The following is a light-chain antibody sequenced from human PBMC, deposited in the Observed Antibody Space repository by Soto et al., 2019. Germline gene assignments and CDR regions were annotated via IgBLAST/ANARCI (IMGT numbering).Light chain of an antibody. CDR3: QQRNHWPLT. V-gene: IGKV3-11*01. CDR1: QSISDY. CDR2: DAS. J-gene: IGKJ4*01. Sequence: IVMSPSPDTLCLFSGERATLSGRASQSISDYLGWYQQKPGQAPRLLIYDASNRATGIPARFSGSGSGADFNLTISSLEPEDSAVYYCQQRNHWPLTFGGGTIVDI.